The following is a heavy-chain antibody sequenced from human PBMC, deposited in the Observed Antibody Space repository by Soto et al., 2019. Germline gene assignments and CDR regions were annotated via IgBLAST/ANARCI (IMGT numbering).Heavy chain of an antibody. CDR2: ISSSSSYI. V-gene: IGHV3-21*01. CDR3: ARDQGGGLPDY. D-gene: IGHD3-16*01. CDR1: GFTFSSYS. J-gene: IGHJ4*02. Sequence: EVQLVESGGGLVKPGGSLRLSCAASGFTFSSYSMNWVRQAPGKGLEWVSSISSSSSYIYYADSVKGRFTISRDNAKNSLYLQVNSLRAEDTAVYYCARDQGGGLPDYWGQGTLVTVSS.